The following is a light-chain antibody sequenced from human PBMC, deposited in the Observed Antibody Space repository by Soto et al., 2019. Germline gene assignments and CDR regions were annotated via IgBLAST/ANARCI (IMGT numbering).Light chain of an antibody. J-gene: IGKJ1*01. V-gene: IGKV1-5*01. CDR3: QQYNSYPWT. Sequence: DIQMTQSPSTLSASVGDRITITCRASQSISSWLAWYQQKPGKAPKLLIYDASSLESGAPPRFSGSGSGTEFTFTISSLQPDDFATYYCQQYNSYPWTFGQGTKVEIK. CDR2: DAS. CDR1: QSISSW.